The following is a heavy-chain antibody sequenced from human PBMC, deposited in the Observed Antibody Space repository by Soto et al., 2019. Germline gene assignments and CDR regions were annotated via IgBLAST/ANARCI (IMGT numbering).Heavy chain of an antibody. V-gene: IGHV3-21*01. CDR1: GFTFSSYS. Sequence: EVQLVESGGGLVKPGGSLRLSCAASGFTFSSYSMNWVRQAPGKGLEWVSSISSSSSYIYYADSVKGRFTISRDNAKNSRYLQMNSLRAEDTAVYYCARVHRGPAAADYWGQGTLVTVSS. CDR3: ARVHRGPAAADY. CDR2: ISSSSSYI. D-gene: IGHD6-13*01. J-gene: IGHJ4*02.